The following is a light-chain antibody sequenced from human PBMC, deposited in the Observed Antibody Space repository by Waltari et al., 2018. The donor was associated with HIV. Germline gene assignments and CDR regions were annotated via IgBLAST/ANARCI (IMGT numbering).Light chain of an antibody. CDR2: CNT. CDR1: STNLGAGYD. V-gene: IGLV1-40*01. J-gene: IGLJ2*01. Sequence: QSVLTQPPSVSGAPGQRDTISCTGSSTNLGAGYDVHWYLKLPGTVPKLLIYCNTNRPSGVPDRFSGSKSGTSASLAITGLQAEDEADYYCQSYDSSLSGYVVFGGGTKLTVL. CDR3: QSYDSSLSGYVV.